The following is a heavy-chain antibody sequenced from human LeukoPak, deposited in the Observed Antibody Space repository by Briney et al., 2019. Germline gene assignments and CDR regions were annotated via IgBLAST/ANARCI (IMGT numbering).Heavy chain of an antibody. D-gene: IGHD3-16*01. V-gene: IGHV3-23*01. CDR1: GFTVSSNY. J-gene: IGHJ4*02. CDR3: AKAVGPMDTGGGYFDS. CDR2: LCRGGDST. Sequence: PGGSLRLSCAASGFTVSSNYMSWVRQAPGKGLEWVSSLCRGGDSTYYAASVKGQFTIFTDNSKSTMYLQKNSLSAADTAVYYWAKAVGPMDTGGGYFDSWGQGTLVTVSS.